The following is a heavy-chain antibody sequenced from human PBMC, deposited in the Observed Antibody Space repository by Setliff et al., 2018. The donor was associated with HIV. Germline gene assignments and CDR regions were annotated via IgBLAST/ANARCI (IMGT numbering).Heavy chain of an antibody. V-gene: IGHV7-4-1*02. CDR3: ARVGSYWSTFDY. CDR2: INTEIGNP. Sequence: ASVKVSCKASGYTLTTFGISWVRQAPGQGLEWMGWINTEIGNPMYDQGFTGRFVFSLDTSVSTAYLQISSLKTEDTAMYYCARVGSYWSTFDYWGQGALVTSPQ. D-gene: IGHD1-26*01. CDR1: GYTLTTFG. J-gene: IGHJ4*02.